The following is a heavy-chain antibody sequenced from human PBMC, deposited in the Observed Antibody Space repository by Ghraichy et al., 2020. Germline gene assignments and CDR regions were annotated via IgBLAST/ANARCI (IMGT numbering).Heavy chain of an antibody. CDR1: GFTFSSYA. CDR3: VKDDLEVQWLTHPSLYY. V-gene: IGHV3-64D*06. Sequence: GGSLRLSCSASGFTFSSYAMHWVRQAPGKGLEYVSAISSNGGSTYYADSVKGRFTISRDNSKNTLYLQMSSLRAEDTAVYYCVKDDLEVQWLTHPSLYYWGQGTLVTVSS. CDR2: ISSNGGST. D-gene: IGHD6-19*01. J-gene: IGHJ4*02.